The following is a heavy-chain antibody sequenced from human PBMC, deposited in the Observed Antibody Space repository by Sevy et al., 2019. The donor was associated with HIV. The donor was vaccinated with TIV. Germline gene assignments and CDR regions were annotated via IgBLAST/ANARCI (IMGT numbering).Heavy chain of an antibody. CDR2: IRFDGSMK. CDR3: AKDHYDYRTGYYGYYGMDV. D-gene: IGHD3-3*01. CDR1: GFRFSDYG. Sequence: GGSLRLSCAASGFRFSDYGMHWVRQAPGKGLEWVSLIRFDGSMKYIADSVKGRFTISRDKGKDTLYLQMNSLRPEDTAGYYCAKDHYDYRTGYYGYYGMDVWGQGTTVTVSS. J-gene: IGHJ6*02. V-gene: IGHV3-30*02.